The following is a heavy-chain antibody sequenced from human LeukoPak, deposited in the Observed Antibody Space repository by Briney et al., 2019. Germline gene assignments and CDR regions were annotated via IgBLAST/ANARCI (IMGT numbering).Heavy chain of an antibody. J-gene: IGHJ4*02. D-gene: IGHD3-3*01. CDR3: ARDRGGAYDFWSGYYTGYFDY. V-gene: IGHV3-7*01. Sequence: GGSLRLSCAASGFTFSSYWMSWVRQAPGKGLEWVANIKQDGSEKYYVDSVKGRFTISRDDAKNSLYLQMNSLRAEDTAVYYCARDRGGAYDFWSGYYTGYFDYWGQGTLVTVSS. CDR2: IKQDGSEK. CDR1: GFTFSSYW.